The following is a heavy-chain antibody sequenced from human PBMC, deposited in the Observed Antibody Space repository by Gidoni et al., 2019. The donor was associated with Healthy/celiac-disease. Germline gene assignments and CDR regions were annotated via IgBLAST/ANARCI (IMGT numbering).Heavy chain of an antibody. J-gene: IGHJ4*02. CDR1: GGSFSGYY. CDR2: INHSGST. Sequence: QVQLQQWGAGLLTPSETLSLTCAVYGGSFSGYYWSWIRQPPGKGLEWIGEINHSGSTNYNPSLKSRVTISVDTSKNQFSLKLSSVTDADTAVYYCARGRRRTYSSSWYGVYYFDYWGQGTLVTVSS. D-gene: IGHD6-13*01. CDR3: ARGRRRTYSSSWYGVYYFDY. V-gene: IGHV4-34*01.